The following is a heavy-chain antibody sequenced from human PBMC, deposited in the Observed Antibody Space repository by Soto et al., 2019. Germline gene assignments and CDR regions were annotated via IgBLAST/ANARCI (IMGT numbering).Heavy chain of an antibody. V-gene: IGHV3-7*01. J-gene: IGHJ4*02. Sequence: EVQLVESGGGLAQPGGSLSLSCAASGFTFSKYWMHWVRQAPGKGLEWVANIKENGREMYYVDSVKGRFTISRDNAKNSLYLQMNSLRAEDTAVYYCVTDSSRGDFWGQGTLVTVSS. CDR1: GFTFSKYW. D-gene: IGHD3-10*01. CDR2: IKENGREM. CDR3: VTDSSRGDF.